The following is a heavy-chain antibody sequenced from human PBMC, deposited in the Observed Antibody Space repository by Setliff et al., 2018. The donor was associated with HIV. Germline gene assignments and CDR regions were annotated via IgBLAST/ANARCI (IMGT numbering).Heavy chain of an antibody. CDR2: IFPGDSDT. D-gene: IGHD2-8*01. CDR3: ARRRMGHYYGMDV. J-gene: IGHJ6*02. CDR1: GYSFTTYW. Sequence: GESLKISCKGSGYSFTTYWIVWVRQMPGKGLEWMGIIFPGDSDTRYSPSFQGQVTFSVDKSISVAYLHWSSLKASDTAMYYCARRRMGHYYGMDVWGQGTTVTVSS. V-gene: IGHV5-51*01.